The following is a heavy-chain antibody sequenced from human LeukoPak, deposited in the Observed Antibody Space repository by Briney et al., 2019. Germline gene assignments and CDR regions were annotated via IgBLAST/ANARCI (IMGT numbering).Heavy chain of an antibody. V-gene: IGHV1-69*06. Sequence: SVKVSCKASGDTFSTYAFNWVRQAPGQGLEWTGGIVPISDTTNYAQTLQGRVTITADKTTNTVYMELSSLTSEDTGVYYCARGASVRVVPMSYYYAMDVWGEGTTVIVSS. J-gene: IGHJ6*04. CDR1: GDTFSTYA. D-gene: IGHD2-2*01. CDR2: IVPISDTT. CDR3: ARGASVRVVPMSYYYAMDV.